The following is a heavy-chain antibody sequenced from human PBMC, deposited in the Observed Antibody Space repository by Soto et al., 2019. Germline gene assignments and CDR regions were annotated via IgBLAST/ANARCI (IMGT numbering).Heavy chain of an antibody. V-gene: IGHV4-34*01. CDR2: INHSGST. J-gene: IGHJ4*02. D-gene: IGHD5-18*01. CDR1: GGSFSGYY. Sequence: NPSETLSLTCAVYGGSFSGYYWSWIRQPPGKGLEWIGEINHSGSTNYNPSLKSRVTISVDTSKNQFSLKLSSVTAADTAVYYCARGGYSYGQQNYYFDYWGQGTLVTVSS. CDR3: ARGGYSYGQQNYYFDY.